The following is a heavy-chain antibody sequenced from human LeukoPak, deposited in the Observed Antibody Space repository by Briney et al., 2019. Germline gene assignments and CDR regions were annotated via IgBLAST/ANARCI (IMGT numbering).Heavy chain of an antibody. D-gene: IGHD4-17*01. CDR3: ARGGFGDSNFDY. V-gene: IGHV4-34*01. CDR1: GGSFSGYY. CDR2: INHNGST. Sequence: SETLSLTCAVYGGSFSGYYWSWIRQPPGKGLEWIGEINHNGSTNYNPSLKSRVTISADTSKNQISLKLSSVTAADTAMYYCARGGFGDSNFDYWGQGTLVTVSS. J-gene: IGHJ4*02.